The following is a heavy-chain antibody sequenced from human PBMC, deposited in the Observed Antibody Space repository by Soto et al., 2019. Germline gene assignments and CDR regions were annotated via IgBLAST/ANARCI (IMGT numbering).Heavy chain of an antibody. CDR3: ARNYYDSSGYYPRWFDP. CDR2: ISAYSGNT. CDR1: GYSFTSYG. Sequence: ASVKVSCKASGYSFTSYGISWVRQAPGQGLEWMGCISAYSGNTNYAQKLQGRVTMTTDTSTSTAYMELRSLRSGDTAVYYCARNYYDSSGYYPRWFDPWGQGTLVTVSS. D-gene: IGHD3-22*01. V-gene: IGHV1-18*01. J-gene: IGHJ5*02.